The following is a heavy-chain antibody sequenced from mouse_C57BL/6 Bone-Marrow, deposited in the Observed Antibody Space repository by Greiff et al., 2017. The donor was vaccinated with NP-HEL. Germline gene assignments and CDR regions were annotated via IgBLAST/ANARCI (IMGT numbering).Heavy chain of an antibody. J-gene: IGHJ3*01. CDR3: ARDAGLDYDGTWFAY. CDR2: SRNKANDYTT. CDR1: GFTFSDFY. D-gene: IGHD2-4*01. Sequence: EVNVVESGGGLVQSGRSLRLSCATSGFTFSDFYMEWVRQAPGKGLEWIAASRNKANDYTTEYSASVKGRFIVSRDTSQSILYLQMNALRAEDTAIYYCARDAGLDYDGTWFAYWGQGTLVTVSA. V-gene: IGHV7-1*01.